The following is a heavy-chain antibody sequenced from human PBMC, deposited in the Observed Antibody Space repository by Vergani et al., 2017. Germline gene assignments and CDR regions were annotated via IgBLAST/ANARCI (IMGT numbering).Heavy chain of an antibody. CDR1: GFTFSSYS. Sequence: EVQLVESGGGLVKPGGSLRLSCAASGFTFSSYSMNWVRQAPGKGLEWVSSISSSSSDKYYADSVKGRFTISRDNAKNSLYLQMNSLRAEDTAVYYCARGEIVVVPATFDYWGQGTLVTVSS. CDR3: ARGEIVVVPATFDY. V-gene: IGHV3-21*01. J-gene: IGHJ4*02. D-gene: IGHD2-2*01. CDR2: ISSSSSDK.